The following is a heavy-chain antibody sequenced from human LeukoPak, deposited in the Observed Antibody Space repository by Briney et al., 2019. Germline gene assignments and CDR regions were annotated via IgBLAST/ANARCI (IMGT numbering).Heavy chain of an antibody. CDR3: ARGGYGHNMDV. D-gene: IGHD5-18*01. CDR1: GFTLSSYW. Sequence: GGSLRLSCAASGFTLSSYWIHWVRQAPGTGPVWVSYIDNDGSHTAYADSVRGRFTVSRDNAKNTLFLQMNGLSAEDAAVYYCARGGYGHNMDVWGKGTTVTVSS. J-gene: IGHJ6*03. CDR2: IDNDGSHT. V-gene: IGHV3-74*01.